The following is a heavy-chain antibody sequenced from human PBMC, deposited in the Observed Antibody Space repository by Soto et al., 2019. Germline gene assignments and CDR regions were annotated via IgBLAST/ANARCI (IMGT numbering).Heavy chain of an antibody. D-gene: IGHD3-22*01. CDR1: GGSISSYY. Sequence: SETLSLTCTVSGGSISSYYWSWIRQPAGKGLEWIGRIYTSGSTNYNPSLKSRVTMSVDTSKNQFSLKLSSVTAADTAVYYCASHSAPEAYYYDSSGPQITGPAFDIWGQGTMVTVSS. CDR3: ASHSAPEAYYYDSSGPQITGPAFDI. V-gene: IGHV4-4*07. J-gene: IGHJ3*02. CDR2: IYTSGST.